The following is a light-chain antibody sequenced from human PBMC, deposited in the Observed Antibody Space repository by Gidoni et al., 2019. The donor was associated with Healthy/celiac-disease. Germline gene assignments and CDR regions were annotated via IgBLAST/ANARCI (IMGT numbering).Light chain of an antibody. J-gene: IGKJ1*01. CDR2: DAS. Sequence: DIQLTQSPSSLSASVGDRVTITCRASQSISSYLYWYQQKPGKAPKLLIYDASSLQSGVPARFSGSGSGTDFTLTISSLQPEDVATYYCQQSYNTPRTFGQGTKVEIK. CDR3: QQSYNTPRT. CDR1: QSISSY. V-gene: IGKV1-39*01.